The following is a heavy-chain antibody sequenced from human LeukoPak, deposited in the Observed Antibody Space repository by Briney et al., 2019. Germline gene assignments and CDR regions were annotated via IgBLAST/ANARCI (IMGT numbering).Heavy chain of an antibody. CDR1: GGSISSYY. J-gene: IGHJ5*02. Sequence: SETLSLTCTVSGGSISSYYWSWIRQPAGKGLEWIGRIYTSGSTNYNPSLKSRVTMSVDPSKNQFSLKLSSVTAADTAVYYCARDRGYSSSWRGSYNWFDPWGQGTLVTVSS. CDR2: IYTSGST. V-gene: IGHV4-4*07. D-gene: IGHD6-13*01. CDR3: ARDRGYSSSWRGSYNWFDP.